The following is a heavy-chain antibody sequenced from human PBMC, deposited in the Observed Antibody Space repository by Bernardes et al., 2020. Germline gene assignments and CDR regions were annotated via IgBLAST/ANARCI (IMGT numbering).Heavy chain of an antibody. Sequence: TLSLTCTVSGGSISSYYWSWIRQPPGKGLEWIGYIYYSGSTNYNPSLKSRVTISVDTSKNQFSLKLSSVTAADTAVYYCSREDCSGGGCSLLSGWFDPWGQGTLVTVSS. V-gene: IGHV4-59*01. CDR1: GGSISSYY. D-gene: IGHD2-15*01. CDR2: IYYSGST. CDR3: SREDCSGGGCSLLSGWFDP. J-gene: IGHJ5*02.